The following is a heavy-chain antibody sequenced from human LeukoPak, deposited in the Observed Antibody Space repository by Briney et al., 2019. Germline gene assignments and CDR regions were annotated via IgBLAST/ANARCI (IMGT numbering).Heavy chain of an antibody. CDR3: ASRSGSWYYFDY. D-gene: IGHD3-10*01. V-gene: IGHV3-30*03. CDR2: ISYDGSNK. CDR1: GFTFSNYG. Sequence: PGGSLRLSCAASGFTFSNYGIHWVRQAPGKGLEWVAVISYDGSNKYYADSVKGRFTISRDNSKNTLYLQMNSLRAEDTAVYYCASRSGSWYYFDYWGQGTLVTVSS. J-gene: IGHJ4*02.